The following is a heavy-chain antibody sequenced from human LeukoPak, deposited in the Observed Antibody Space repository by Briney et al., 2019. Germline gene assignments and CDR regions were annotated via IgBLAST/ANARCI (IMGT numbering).Heavy chain of an antibody. Sequence: PGGSLRLSCAVSGFTLTNHGVSWVRQAPGKGLEWVSIITGTGGKYYGDSVKGRFVLSRDNSKNTVYMQMSNLRAEDTATYYCAKDYCRDGNCPFPFLDSWGQGTQVTVSS. CDR2: ITGTGGK. J-gene: IGHJ4*02. CDR3: AKDYCRDGNCPFPFLDS. V-gene: IGHV3-23*01. CDR1: GFTLTNHG. D-gene: IGHD2-15*01.